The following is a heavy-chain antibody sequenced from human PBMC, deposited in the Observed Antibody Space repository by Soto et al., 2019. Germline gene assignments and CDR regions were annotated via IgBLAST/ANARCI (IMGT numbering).Heavy chain of an antibody. CDR1: GDSFSTYW. J-gene: IGHJ3*01. Sequence: ASVKVSCKGSGDSFSTYWIGWVRQMPGKGLDWMGLIYPGDSDTRYSPPFQGRVTISVDKSISTAYLQWSSLKAADTAMYYCAKTTEAAPGTFAVWGQGTMVTVSS. D-gene: IGHD6-19*01. CDR2: IYPGDSDT. V-gene: IGHV5-51*01. CDR3: AKTTEAAPGTFAV.